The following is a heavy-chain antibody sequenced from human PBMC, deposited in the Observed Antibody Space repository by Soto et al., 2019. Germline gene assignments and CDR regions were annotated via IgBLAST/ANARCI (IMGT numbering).Heavy chain of an antibody. J-gene: IGHJ4*02. CDR1: ASIFKGHG. Sequence: QVQLVESGGGVVQPGGSLRLSCAASASIFKGHGMHWVRQAPGKGLEWLAIIRYDGSDEHYGDSVEGRFTISRDNSKNMLYLQRNILRAEDTAVYYCARDGGEATTFFGFLDYWGQGTLDTNFS. CDR3: ARDGGEATTFFGFLDY. D-gene: IGHD1-26*01. V-gene: IGHV3-33*08. CDR2: IRYDGSDE.